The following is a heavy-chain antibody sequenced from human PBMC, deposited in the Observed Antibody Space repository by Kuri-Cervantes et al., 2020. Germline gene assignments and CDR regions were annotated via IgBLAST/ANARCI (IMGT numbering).Heavy chain of an antibody. CDR3: ARGGSSPRLEKRSAFDI. V-gene: IGHV7-4-1*02. Sequence: ASVKVSCKASGYTFTSYAMNWVRQAPGQGLEWMGWINTNTGNPTYAQGFTGRFVFSLDTSVSTAYLQISSLKAEDTAVYYCARGGSSPRLEKRSAFDIWGQGTMVTVS. J-gene: IGHJ3*02. D-gene: IGHD5-24*01. CDR1: GYTFTSYA. CDR2: INTNTGNP.